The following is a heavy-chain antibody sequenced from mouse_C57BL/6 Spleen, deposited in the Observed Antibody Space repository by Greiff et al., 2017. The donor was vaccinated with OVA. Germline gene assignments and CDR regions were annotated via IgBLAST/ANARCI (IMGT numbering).Heavy chain of an antibody. Sequence: QVQLQQPGAELVRPGTSVKLSCKASGYTFTSYWMHWVKQRPGQGLEWIGVIDPSDSYTNYNQKFKGKATLTVDTSSSTAYMQLSSLTSEDSAVYYCASDYGNYEAWFAYWGQGTLVTVSA. J-gene: IGHJ3*01. V-gene: IGHV1-59*01. CDR3: ASDYGNYEAWFAY. D-gene: IGHD2-1*01. CDR2: IDPSDSYT. CDR1: GYTFTSYW.